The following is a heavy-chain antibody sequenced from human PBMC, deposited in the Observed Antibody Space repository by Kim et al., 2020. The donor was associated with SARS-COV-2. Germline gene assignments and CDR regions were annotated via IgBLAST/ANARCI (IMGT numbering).Heavy chain of an antibody. CDR3: ARVRYYDILTGYQDTPSYYYYYDMDV. CDR2: MNPNSGNT. Sequence: ASVKVSCKASGYTFTSYDINWVRQATGQGLEWMGWMNPNSGNTGYAQKFQGRVTMTRNTSISTAYMELSSLRSEDTAVYYCARVRYYDILTGYQDTPSYYYYYDMDVWGKGTTVTVSS. J-gene: IGHJ6*03. D-gene: IGHD3-9*01. CDR1: GYTFTSYD. V-gene: IGHV1-8*01.